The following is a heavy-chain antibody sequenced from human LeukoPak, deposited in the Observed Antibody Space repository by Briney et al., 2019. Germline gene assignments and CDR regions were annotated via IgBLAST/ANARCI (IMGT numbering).Heavy chain of an antibody. D-gene: IGHD3-10*01. V-gene: IGHV4-61*02. J-gene: IGHJ6*03. CDR3: ARGTMVRGVIFYMDV. CDR1: GGSISSGSYY. Sequence: SETLSLTCTVSGGSISSGSYYWSWIRQPAGKGLEWIGRIYTSGSTNYNPSLKGRVTISVDPSKNQFSLKLSSVTAADTAVYYCARGTMVRGVIFYMDVWGKGTTVTVSS. CDR2: IYTSGST.